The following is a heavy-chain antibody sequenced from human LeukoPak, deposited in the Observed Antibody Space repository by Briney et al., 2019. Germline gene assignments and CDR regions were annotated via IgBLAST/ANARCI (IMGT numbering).Heavy chain of an antibody. CDR3: ASYSSSGVFDY. CDR1: GGSISSYY. D-gene: IGHD6-6*01. V-gene: IGHV4-59*08. CDR2: IYYSGST. J-gene: IGHJ4*02. Sequence: SETLSLTCTVSGGSISSYYWSWIRRPPGKGLEWIGYIYYSGSTNYNPSLKSRVTISVDTSKNQFSLKLSSVTAADTAVYYCASYSSSGVFDYWGQGTLVTVSS.